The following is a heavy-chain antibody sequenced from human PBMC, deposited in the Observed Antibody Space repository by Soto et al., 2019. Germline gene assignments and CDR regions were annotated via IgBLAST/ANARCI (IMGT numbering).Heavy chain of an antibody. J-gene: IGHJ4*02. Sequence: QVQLVQSGAELKKPGSSVKVSCKASGDTFSGYPINWVRQAPGEGLEWMGRIIPVFATTNDAQRFEGRVTFTADESTNTAYMELRGXLSEDTAVYYCARDGGFGELKYWGPGTLVTVSS. CDR1: GDTFSGYP. CDR2: IIPVFATT. V-gene: IGHV1-69*18. D-gene: IGHD3-10*01. CDR3: ARDGGFGELKY.